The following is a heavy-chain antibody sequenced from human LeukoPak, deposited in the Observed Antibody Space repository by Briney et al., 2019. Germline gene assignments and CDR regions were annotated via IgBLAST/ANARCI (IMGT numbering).Heavy chain of an antibody. CDR3: ARTHLPNCDILTVYYSPCDY. D-gene: IGHD3-9*01. J-gene: IGHJ4*02. V-gene: IGHV3-48*03. CDR1: GFTFSSYE. Sequence: GGSLRLSCAASGFTFSSYEMNWVRQAPGKGLEWVSYISSSGSTIYYADSVKGRFTISRGNAKNSLYLQMNSLRAEDTAVYYCARTHLPNCDILTVYYSPCDYWGQGTLVTVSS. CDR2: ISSSGSTI.